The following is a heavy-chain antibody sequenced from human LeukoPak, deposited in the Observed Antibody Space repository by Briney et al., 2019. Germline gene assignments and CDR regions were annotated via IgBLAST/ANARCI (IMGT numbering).Heavy chain of an antibody. CDR1: GFIFSNYA. CDR3: AELGITMIGGV. CDR2: ISSSGDRT. J-gene: IGHJ6*04. D-gene: IGHD3-10*02. Sequence: GGSLRLSCAASGFIFSNYAMSWVRQAPGRGPEWVSAISSSGDRTYYADSVKGRFTISRDNSKNTLYLQMNSLRAEDTAVYYCAELGITMIGGVWGKGTTVTISS. V-gene: IGHV3-23*01.